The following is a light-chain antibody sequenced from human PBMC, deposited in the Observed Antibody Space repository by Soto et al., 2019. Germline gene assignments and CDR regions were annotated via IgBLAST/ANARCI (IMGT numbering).Light chain of an antibody. CDR1: QSVSSSY. V-gene: IGKV3D-20*01. CDR3: QQYLQWPPT. CDR2: DAS. J-gene: IGKJ1*01. Sequence: EIVLTQSPATLSLSPGERATLSCGASQSVSSSYLAWYQQRPGLAPRLLIYDASTRATGIPDRFSGGGSGTEFTLTISSLQSEDFAIYYCQQYLQWPPTFGQGTKVDIK.